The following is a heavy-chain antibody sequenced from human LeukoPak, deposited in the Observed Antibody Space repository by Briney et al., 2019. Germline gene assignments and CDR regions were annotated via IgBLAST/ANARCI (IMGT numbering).Heavy chain of an antibody. D-gene: IGHD3-9*01. Sequence: ASVKVSCKSSGYTFTSFGISWVRQAPGQGREWMGWISDYYDNTNHAQKLQGRVTMTTDTSTGTAYMELRSLGSDDTAVYYCARGVERYCDWLLNIPSCYYYMDVWGKGTTVTVSS. CDR1: GYTFTSFG. CDR2: ISDYYDNT. CDR3: ARGVERYCDWLLNIPSCYYYMDV. J-gene: IGHJ6*03. V-gene: IGHV1-18*01.